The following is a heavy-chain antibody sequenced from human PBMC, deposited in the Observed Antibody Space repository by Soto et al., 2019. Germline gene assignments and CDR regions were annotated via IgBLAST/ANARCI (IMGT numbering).Heavy chain of an antibody. CDR3: GRGYTEDDFDYYGMDV. V-gene: IGHV4-4*02. Sequence: PSETLSLTCNVSGASISETNWWSWVRQPPGKGLEWIGEIYHTGRTNYNPSLKSRLTISLDKSRNQSSLKLKSVTAADTAVYYCGRGYTEDDFDYYGMDVWGQGTTGTVSS. J-gene: IGHJ6*01. D-gene: IGHD1-1*01. CDR1: GASISETNW. CDR2: IYHTGRT.